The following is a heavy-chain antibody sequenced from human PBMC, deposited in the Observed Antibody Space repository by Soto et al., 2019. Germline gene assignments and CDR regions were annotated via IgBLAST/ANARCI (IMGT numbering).Heavy chain of an antibody. CDR3: AKDWAWFGELLSNYYGMDV. J-gene: IGHJ6*02. CDR2: ISYDGSNK. Sequence: GSLRLSCAASGFTFSSYGMHWVRQAPGKGLEWVAVISYDGSNKYYADSVKGRFTISRDNSKNTLYLQMNSLRAEDTAVYYCAKDWAWFGELLSNYYGMDVWGQGTTVTVSS. CDR1: GFTFSSYG. D-gene: IGHD3-10*01. V-gene: IGHV3-30*18.